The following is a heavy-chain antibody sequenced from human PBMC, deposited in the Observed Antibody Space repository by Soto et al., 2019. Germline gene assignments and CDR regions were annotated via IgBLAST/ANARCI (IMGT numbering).Heavy chain of an antibody. D-gene: IGHD3-16*01. V-gene: IGHV3-7*04. CDR1: GFTFSDYW. Sequence: EVQLVESGGGLVQPGGSLRLSCAASGFTFSDYWMSWVRQAPGKGLEWVANIKQDGSEKYYVDSVKGRFTISRDNAKNSLYLQMNSLRAEDTAVYYWARGGFRAVMSDYGMDVWGQGTTVTVSS. CDR3: ARGGFRAVMSDYGMDV. J-gene: IGHJ6*02. CDR2: IKQDGSEK.